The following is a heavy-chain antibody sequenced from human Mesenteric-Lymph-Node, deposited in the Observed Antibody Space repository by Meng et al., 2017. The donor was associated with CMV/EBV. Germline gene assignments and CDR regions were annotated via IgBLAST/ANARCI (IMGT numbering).Heavy chain of an antibody. CDR3: AGPYYFAY. CDR1: GFSFSSNY. CDR2: MNQDGSQK. J-gene: IGHJ4*02. Sequence: GGSLRLSCAASGFSFSSNYMTWVRQAPGKGLEWVANMNQDGSQKYYVDSVKGRFTISRDNAKNSLYLQMNSLRAEDTAVYYCAGPYYFAYWGQGTLVTVSS. V-gene: IGHV3-7*01.